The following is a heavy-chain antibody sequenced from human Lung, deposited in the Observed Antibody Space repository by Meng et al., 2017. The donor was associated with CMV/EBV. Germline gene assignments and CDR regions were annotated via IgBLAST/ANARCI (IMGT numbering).Heavy chain of an antibody. CDR2: ISGYNGNT. V-gene: IGHV1-18*01. CDR1: GYRFNDCG. J-gene: IGHJ6*02. Sequence: ASVXVSXKASGYRFNDCGVGWVRQAPGQGLEWMGWISGYNGNTIYAQKFLGRFTMTTETSTSNTYMGLRSLSSDDTAVYYCAKDPCTLIDCGHSYGVDIWGQGXTVTVSS. D-gene: IGHD2-21*02. CDR3: AKDPCTLIDCGHSYGVDI.